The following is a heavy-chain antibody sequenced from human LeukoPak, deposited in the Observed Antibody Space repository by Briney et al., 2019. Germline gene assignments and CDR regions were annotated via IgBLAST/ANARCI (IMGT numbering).Heavy chain of an antibody. J-gene: IGHJ4*02. V-gene: IGHV4-61*02. Sequence: SQTLSLTCTVSGGSISSGSYYWSWIRQPAGKGLEWIGRIYTSGSTNYNPSLKSRVTISVDTSKNQFSLKLRSVTAADTAVYYCAREGIAAAGDYYFDYWGQGTLVTVSS. CDR1: GGSISSGSYY. CDR2: IYTSGST. CDR3: AREGIAAAGDYYFDY. D-gene: IGHD6-13*01.